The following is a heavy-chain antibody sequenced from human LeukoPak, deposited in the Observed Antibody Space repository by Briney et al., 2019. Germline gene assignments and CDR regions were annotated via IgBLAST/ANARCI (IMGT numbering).Heavy chain of an antibody. V-gene: IGHV4-59*11. CDR3: AKSDYGGNTNYYYYYMDV. D-gene: IGHD4-23*01. Sequence: PSETLSLTCTVSGGSISSHYWSWIRQPPGKGLEWIGYIYYSGSTNYNPSLKSRVTISVDTSKNQFSLKLSSVTAADTAVYYCAKSDYGGNTNYYYYYMDVWGKGTTVTVSS. CDR1: GGSISSHY. CDR2: IYYSGST. J-gene: IGHJ6*03.